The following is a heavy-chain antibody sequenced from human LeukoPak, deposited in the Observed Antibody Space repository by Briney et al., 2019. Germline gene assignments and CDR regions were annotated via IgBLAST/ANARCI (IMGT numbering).Heavy chain of an antibody. CDR1: GGSFSGYY. CDR3: ASVRRGFGESSKYYAYYYMGV. J-gene: IGHJ6*03. V-gene: IGHV4-34*01. Sequence: SETLSLTCAVYGGSFSGYYWSWIRQPPGKGLEWIGEINHSGSTNYNPSLKSRVTISLDTSKNQFSLKQTSVTAADTAVYYCASVRRGFGESSKYYAYYYMGVWGKGTTVTISS. D-gene: IGHD3-10*01. CDR2: INHSGST.